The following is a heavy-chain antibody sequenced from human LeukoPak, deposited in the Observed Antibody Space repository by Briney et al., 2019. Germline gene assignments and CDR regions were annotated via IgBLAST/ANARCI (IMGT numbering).Heavy chain of an antibody. CDR3: VRGLYGLGSDY. CDR1: RFTFSNLY. D-gene: IGHD3-10*01. V-gene: IGHV3-64D*06. Sequence: AGGSLRLSCSASRFTFSNLYMHWVRQAPGKGLQFVSGITSDGGSIDYADSVRGSFTISRDNSKNTLYLRMTSLRVEDTALYYCVRGLYGLGSDYWGPGTLVTVSS. J-gene: IGHJ4*02. CDR2: ITSDGGSI.